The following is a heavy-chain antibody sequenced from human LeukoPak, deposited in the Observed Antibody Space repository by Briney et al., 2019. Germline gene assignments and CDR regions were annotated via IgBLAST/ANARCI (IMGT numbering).Heavy chain of an antibody. CDR1: GFTFSSYG. CDR3: AKSGYCTNGVCLDY. Sequence: PGGSLRLSCAASGFTFSSYGMHWVRQAPGKGLEWVAVISYDGSNKYYADSVKGRFTISRDNSKNTLYLQMNSLRAEDTAVYYCAKSGYCTNGVCLDYWGQGTLVTVSS. CDR2: ISYDGSNK. D-gene: IGHD2-8*01. V-gene: IGHV3-30*18. J-gene: IGHJ4*02.